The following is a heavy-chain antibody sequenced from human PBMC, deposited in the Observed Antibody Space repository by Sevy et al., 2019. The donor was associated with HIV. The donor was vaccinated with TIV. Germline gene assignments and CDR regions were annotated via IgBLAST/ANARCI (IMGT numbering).Heavy chain of an antibody. CDR3: ARAGSGRLYYYYYMDV. J-gene: IGHJ6*03. Sequence: SETLSLTCTVSGGSVSSSTYYWSWIRQPPGKGLEWIGYIDYSRSTNYDPSLKSRVTISVDTSKNQFSLKLSSVTAADTAVYFCARAGSGRLYYYYYMDVWDKGTTVTVSS. CDR2: IDYSRST. V-gene: IGHV4-61*01. CDR1: GGSVSSSTYY. D-gene: IGHD2-8*02.